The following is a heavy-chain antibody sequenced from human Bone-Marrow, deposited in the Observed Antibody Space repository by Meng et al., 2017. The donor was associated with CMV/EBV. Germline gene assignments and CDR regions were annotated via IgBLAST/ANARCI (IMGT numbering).Heavy chain of an antibody. J-gene: IGHJ6*02. Sequence: ASVKVSCKASGYSFTRYHMHWVRQAPGQGPEWVGIITPSGGTTNYAQKFQGRVTMTRDTSTSTVYMELSSMRSEDTAVYYCARDGIAVAGTHYYGMDVWGQGTTVTVSS. CDR1: GYSFTRYH. CDR2: ITPSGGTT. CDR3: ARDGIAVAGTHYYGMDV. D-gene: IGHD6-19*01. V-gene: IGHV1-46*01.